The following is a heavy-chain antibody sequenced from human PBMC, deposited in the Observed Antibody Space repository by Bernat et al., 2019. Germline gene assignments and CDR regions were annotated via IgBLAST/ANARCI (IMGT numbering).Heavy chain of an antibody. J-gene: IGHJ4*02. V-gene: IGHV3-23*01. D-gene: IGHD4-17*01. Sequence: EVQLLESGGGLVQPGGSLRLSCAASGLTLSNYAVTWVRQTPGKGLEWVSSINGNGGGKRYADSAKGRFTVSRDNSKDTVYLQMNSLRGEDTARYHCAKDPNGDYIGAFDSWGQGSLVTVSS. CDR3: AKDPNGDYIGAFDS. CDR2: INGNGGGK. CDR1: GLTLSNYA.